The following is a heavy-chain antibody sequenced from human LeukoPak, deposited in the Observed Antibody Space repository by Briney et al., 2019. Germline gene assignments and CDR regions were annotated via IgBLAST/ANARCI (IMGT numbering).Heavy chain of an antibody. CDR2: INHSGST. D-gene: IGHD3-22*01. V-gene: IGHV4-34*01. J-gene: IGHJ3*02. Sequence: SETLSLTCAVYGGSFSGYYWSWIRQPPGKGLEWIGEINHSGSTNYNPSLKSRVTISVDTSKNQLSLKLSSVTAADTAVYYCARERKDYYDSSGYYRNAFDIWGQGTMVTVSS. CDR3: ARERKDYYDSSGYYRNAFDI. CDR1: GGSFSGYY.